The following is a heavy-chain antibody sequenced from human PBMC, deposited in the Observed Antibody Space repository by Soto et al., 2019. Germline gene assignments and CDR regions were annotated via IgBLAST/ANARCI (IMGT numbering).Heavy chain of an antibody. J-gene: IGHJ5*02. CDR3: ARDYDFWSGYSRVNNWFDP. CDR2: IIPIFGTA. CDR1: GGTFSSYA. D-gene: IGHD3-3*01. Sequence: SVKVSCKASGGTFSSYAIIWVRQAPGQGLEWMGGIIPIFGTANYAQKFQGRVTITADESTSTAYMELSSLRSEDTAVYYCARDYDFWSGYSRVNNWFDPWGQGTLVTVSS. V-gene: IGHV1-69*13.